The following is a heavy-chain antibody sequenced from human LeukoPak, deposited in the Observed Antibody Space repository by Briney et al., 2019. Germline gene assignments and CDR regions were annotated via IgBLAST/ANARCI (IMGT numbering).Heavy chain of an antibody. J-gene: IGHJ4*02. Sequence: ASVKVSCKASGYTFTSYFLHWVGLAPGQGLEWMGIVSPRGGTTNYAQKFQGRVTMTRDTSTSTDYMELSSLRSEDTAVYYCARAPHDRSRQYHFDYWGQGTLVTVSS. D-gene: IGHD3-22*01. V-gene: IGHV1-46*01. CDR2: VSPRGGTT. CDR1: GYTFTSYF. CDR3: ARAPHDRSRQYHFDY.